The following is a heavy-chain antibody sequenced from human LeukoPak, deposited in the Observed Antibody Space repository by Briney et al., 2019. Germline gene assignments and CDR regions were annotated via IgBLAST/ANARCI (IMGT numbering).Heavy chain of an antibody. CDR3: AKDPTHYRVWDDYDSRRLSH. Sequence: GGSLRLSCAASGFTFSSSAMSWVRLAPGKGLEWVSGISGSDGSTYYADSVKGRFTISRDNSKNTLYLQMNSLRAEDTAVYYCAKDPTHYRVWDDYDSRRLSHWGQGTLVTVSS. CDR1: GFTFSSSA. V-gene: IGHV3-23*01. J-gene: IGHJ4*02. CDR2: ISGSDGST. D-gene: IGHD3-22*01.